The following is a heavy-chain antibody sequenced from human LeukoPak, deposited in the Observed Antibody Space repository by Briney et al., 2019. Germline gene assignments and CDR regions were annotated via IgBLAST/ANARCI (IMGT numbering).Heavy chain of an antibody. Sequence: SSVKVSCKASGGTFSSYAISWVRQAPGQGLEWMGGIIPIFGTANYAQKFQGRVTITTDESTSTAYMELSSLRSEDTAVYYCAWGITIFNWFDPWGQGTLVTVSS. CDR2: IIPIFGTA. CDR1: GGTFSSYA. CDR3: AWGITIFNWFDP. J-gene: IGHJ5*02. V-gene: IGHV1-69*05. D-gene: IGHD3-9*01.